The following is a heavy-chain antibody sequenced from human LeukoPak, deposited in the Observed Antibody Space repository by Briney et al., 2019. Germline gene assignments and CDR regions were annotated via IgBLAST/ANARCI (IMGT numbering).Heavy chain of an antibody. J-gene: IGHJ4*02. CDR2: IVGSGGST. CDR1: GFTFNIYV. D-gene: IGHD3-16*01. CDR3: AKPPGWGYDY. V-gene: IGHV3-23*01. Sequence: GGSLRLSCVASGFTFNIYVMSWVRQTPGKGLEWVSGIVGSGGSTYYADPVKGRFTISRDNSKNTLYLQMNSLRAEDTAVYYCAKPPGWGYDYWGQGTLVTVSS.